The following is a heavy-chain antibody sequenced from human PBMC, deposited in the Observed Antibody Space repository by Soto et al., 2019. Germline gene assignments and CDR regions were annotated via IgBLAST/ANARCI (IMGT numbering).Heavy chain of an antibody. V-gene: IGHV4-30-4*01. Sequence: KPSETLSLTCTVSGGSISSGDYYWSWIRQPPGKGLEWIGYIYYSGSTYYNPSLKSRVTISVDTSKNQFSLKLSSVTAADTAVYYCARVVPEYYYDSSGYYRLGNDAFDIWGQGTMVTVSS. J-gene: IGHJ3*02. CDR3: ARVVPEYYYDSSGYYRLGNDAFDI. D-gene: IGHD3-22*01. CDR2: IYYSGST. CDR1: GGSISSGDYY.